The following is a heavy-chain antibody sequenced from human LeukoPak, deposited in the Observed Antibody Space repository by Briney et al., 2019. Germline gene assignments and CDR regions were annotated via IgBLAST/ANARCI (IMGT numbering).Heavy chain of an antibody. Sequence: ASVKVSCKASGYTFTSYAMNWVRQAPGQGLEWMGWINTNTGNPTYVQGFTGRFVFSLDTSVSTAYLQISSLKAEDTAVYYCARDQPLRYSFGDFDYWGQGTLVTVSS. J-gene: IGHJ4*02. CDR3: ARDQPLRYSFGDFDY. V-gene: IGHV7-4-1*02. CDR2: INTNTGNP. D-gene: IGHD3-10*01. CDR1: GYTFTSYA.